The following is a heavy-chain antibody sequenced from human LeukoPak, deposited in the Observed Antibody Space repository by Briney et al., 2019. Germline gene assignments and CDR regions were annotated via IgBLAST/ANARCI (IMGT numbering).Heavy chain of an antibody. J-gene: IGHJ3*02. CDR2: IYYSGST. V-gene: IGHV4-39*01. CDR1: GGSISSSSYY. D-gene: IGHD3-3*01. Sequence: SETLSLTCTVSGGSISSSSYYWGWIRQPPGTGLEWIGSIYYSGSTYYNPSLKSRVTISVDTSKNQFSLKLSSVTAADTAVYYCARPRTYYDFWSGYDPDAFDIWGQGTMVTVSS. CDR3: ARPRTYYDFWSGYDPDAFDI.